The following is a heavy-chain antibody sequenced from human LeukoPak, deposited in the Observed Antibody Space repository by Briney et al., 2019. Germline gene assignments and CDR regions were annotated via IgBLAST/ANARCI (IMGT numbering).Heavy chain of an antibody. V-gene: IGHV4-30-4*08. Sequence: PSQTLSLTCTVSGGSISSGDYYWSWIRQPPGKGLEWIGYIYYSGSTYYNPSLKSRVTISVDTSKNQFSLKLSSVTAADTAVYYCARVGVGGYDWEYYSDYWGQGTLVTVS. CDR3: ARVGVGGYDWEYYSDY. J-gene: IGHJ4*02. CDR2: IYYSGST. CDR1: GGSISSGDYY. D-gene: IGHD5-12*01.